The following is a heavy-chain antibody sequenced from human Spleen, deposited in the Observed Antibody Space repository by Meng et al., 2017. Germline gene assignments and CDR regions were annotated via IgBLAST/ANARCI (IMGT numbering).Heavy chain of an antibody. Sequence: QVQLQESGPGLVKPSQALSLTCTVSGGSISSGGYYWSWIRQHPGKGLEWIGYIYYSGSTYYNPSLKSRVTISVDTSKNQFSLKLSSVTAADTAVYYCARVSCSGYYSCWFDPWGQGTLVTVFS. J-gene: IGHJ5*02. V-gene: IGHV4-31*03. CDR2: IYYSGST. D-gene: IGHD3-22*01. CDR1: GGSISSGGYY. CDR3: ARVSCSGYYSCWFDP.